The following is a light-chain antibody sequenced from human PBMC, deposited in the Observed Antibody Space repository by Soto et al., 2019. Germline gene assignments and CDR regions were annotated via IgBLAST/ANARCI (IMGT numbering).Light chain of an antibody. CDR1: QSVSSN. CDR3: QQYHNWPIT. V-gene: IGKV3-15*01. Sequence: EIVLTQSPATLSLSPGESATLSCRASQSVSSNLAWHQQKPGQAPRILMYDASTRATGISARFSGSGSGTEFTLTISSLQSEDVAVYYCQQYHNWPITFGQGKRLEIK. J-gene: IGKJ5*01. CDR2: DAS.